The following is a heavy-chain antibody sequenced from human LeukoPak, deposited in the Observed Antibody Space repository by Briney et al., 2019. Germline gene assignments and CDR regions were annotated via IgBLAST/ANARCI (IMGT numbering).Heavy chain of an antibody. CDR3: ARPYYYDSRIDP. J-gene: IGHJ5*02. V-gene: IGHV4-30-4*01. CDR2: MYYSGST. Sequence: SQTLSLTCTVSGGSITSGDYYWSWIRQPPGKGLEWIAYMYYSGSTYYNPSLKSRVTMSADTSKNQFSLKLISVTAADTAVYYCARPYYYDSRIDPWGQGTLVTVSS. CDR1: GGSITSGDYY. D-gene: IGHD3-22*01.